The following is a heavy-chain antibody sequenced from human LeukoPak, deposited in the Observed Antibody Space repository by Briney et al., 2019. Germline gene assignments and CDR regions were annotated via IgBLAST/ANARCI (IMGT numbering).Heavy chain of an antibody. Sequence: ASVKVSCKASGYTFTSYDINWVRQATGQGLEWMGWMNPNSGNTGYAQKFQGRVTMTRNTSISTAYMELSSLRSEDTAVYYFARVAGQNYYYYYMDVWGKGTTVTISS. D-gene: IGHD6-25*01. J-gene: IGHJ6*03. V-gene: IGHV1-8*01. CDR1: GYTFTSYD. CDR2: MNPNSGNT. CDR3: ARVAGQNYYYYYMDV.